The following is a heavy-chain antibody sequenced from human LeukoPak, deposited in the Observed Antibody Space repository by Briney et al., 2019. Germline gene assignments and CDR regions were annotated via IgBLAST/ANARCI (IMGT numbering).Heavy chain of an antibody. J-gene: IGHJ4*02. V-gene: IGHV4-59*01. Sequence: SETLSLXCTVSGGSISSYYWSWLRQPPGKGLEWIGYIYYSGSTNYNPSLKSRVTISVDTSKNQFSLKLSSVTAADTAVYYCARSPVYDSSGYYVGWGQGTLVTVSS. CDR3: ARSPVYDSSGYYVG. CDR2: IYYSGST. D-gene: IGHD3-22*01. CDR1: GGSISSYY.